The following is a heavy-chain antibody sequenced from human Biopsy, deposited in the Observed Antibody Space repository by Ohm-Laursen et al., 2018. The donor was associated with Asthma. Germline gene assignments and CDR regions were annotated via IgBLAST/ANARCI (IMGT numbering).Heavy chain of an antibody. CDR1: GGSIISSSW. J-gene: IGHJ6*02. Sequence: SETLSLTCTVSGGSIISSSWWSWVRPTPGKGLEWIGEIYHRGPTNYNPSLMSQVTISVDKSKNQFSLKLTSGTAADTAVYYCAKIYDRLVLYGMDVWGQGTTVTVSS. V-gene: IGHV4-4*02. CDR2: IYHRGPT. CDR3: AKIYDRLVLYGMDV. D-gene: IGHD6-19*01.